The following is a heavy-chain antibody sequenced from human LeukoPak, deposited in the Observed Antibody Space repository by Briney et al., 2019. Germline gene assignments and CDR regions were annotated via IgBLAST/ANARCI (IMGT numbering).Heavy chain of an antibody. D-gene: IGHD6-13*01. V-gene: IGHV3-74*01. CDR3: ARADSSWANDY. J-gene: IGHJ4*02. CDR1: GFTFSSSW. CDR2: ISSDGSST. Sequence: GGSLRLSCVASGFTFSSSWMYWVRQAPGKGLVWASRISSDGSSTTYADSVKGRFTISRDNAMNALYLQMNSLRVEDTAVYYCARADSSWANDYWGQGTLVTVSS.